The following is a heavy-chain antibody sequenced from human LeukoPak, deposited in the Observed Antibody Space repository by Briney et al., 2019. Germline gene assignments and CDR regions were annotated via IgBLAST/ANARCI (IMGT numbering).Heavy chain of an antibody. Sequence: KTSETLSLTCTVSGGSISSYYWSWIRQPPGKGLEWIGYIYYSGSTNYNPSLKSRVTISVDTSKNQFSLKLSSVTAADTAVYYCARAYGHIVPSHAFDIWGQGTMVTVSS. D-gene: IGHD2-21*01. CDR3: ARAYGHIVPSHAFDI. V-gene: IGHV4-59*01. CDR1: GGSISSYY. J-gene: IGHJ3*02. CDR2: IYYSGST.